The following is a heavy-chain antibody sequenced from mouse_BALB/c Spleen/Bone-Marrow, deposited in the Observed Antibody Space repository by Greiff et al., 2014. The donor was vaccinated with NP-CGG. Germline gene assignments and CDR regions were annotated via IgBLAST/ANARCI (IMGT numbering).Heavy chain of an antibody. CDR1: GYTFTDYY. CDR3: ARSRAMDY. CDR2: INPNNGNT. V-gene: IGHV1-26*01. Sequence: VQLQQSGPDLVKPGASVKMSCKASGYTFTDYYMKWVKQSRGKRLEWIGDINPNNGNTFYNQKFKGKASLTVDKSSTTAYMQLNSLTSEDSAVYYCARSRAMDYWGQGTSVTVSS. J-gene: IGHJ4*01.